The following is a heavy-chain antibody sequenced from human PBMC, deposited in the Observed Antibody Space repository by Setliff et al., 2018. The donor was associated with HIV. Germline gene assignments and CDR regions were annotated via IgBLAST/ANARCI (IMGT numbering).Heavy chain of an antibody. D-gene: IGHD6-6*01. CDR1: GYSFTSYW. V-gene: IGHV5-51*01. CDR2: IYPADSDT. Sequence: GESLKISCKGSGYSFTSYWIAWVRQMPGKGLEWMGIIYPADSDTRYSPSFQGQVTISADKSITTAYLQWSSLKASDTAMYYCATSPGTYSDSSASYFDYWGQGTLVTVSS. CDR3: ATSPGTYSDSSASYFDY. J-gene: IGHJ4*02.